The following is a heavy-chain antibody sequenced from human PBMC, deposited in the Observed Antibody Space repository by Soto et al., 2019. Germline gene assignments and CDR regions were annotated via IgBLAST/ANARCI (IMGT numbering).Heavy chain of an antibody. J-gene: IGHJ6*02. Sequence: QVQLVQSGAEVKKPGASVKVSCKASGYTFTGYYMHWVRQAPGQGLEWMGWINPNSGGTNYAQKFQGWVTMTRDTSISTAYMELSSLRSDDTAVYYCARDRGDGYNDSSMDVWGQGTTVTVSS. CDR3: ARDRGDGYNDSSMDV. CDR1: GYTFTGYY. V-gene: IGHV1-2*04. CDR2: INPNSGGT. D-gene: IGHD3-10*01.